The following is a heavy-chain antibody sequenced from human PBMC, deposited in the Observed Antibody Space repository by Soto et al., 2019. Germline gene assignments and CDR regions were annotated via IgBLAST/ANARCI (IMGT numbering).Heavy chain of an antibody. D-gene: IGHD5-12*01. J-gene: IGHJ2*01. CDR3: ARVNHRWLQLLYFDL. CDR2: IIPIFGTV. CDR1: GGTFSNYP. V-gene: IGHV1-69*12. Sequence: QVQLVQSGAEVKKPGSSVKVSCKASGGTFSNYPISWVRQAPGQGLEWMGGIIPIFGTVNYAQKFQGRVTITADESTSTAYMERSRLRSEDTAVYYCARVNHRWLQLLYFDLWGRGSRVTVSS.